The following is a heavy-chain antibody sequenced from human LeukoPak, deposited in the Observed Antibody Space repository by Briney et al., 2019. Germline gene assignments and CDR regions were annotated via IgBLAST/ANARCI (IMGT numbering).Heavy chain of an antibody. CDR1: GFTFSSYG. CDR2: IRFYGSNK. J-gene: IGHJ4*02. V-gene: IGHV3-30*02. D-gene: IGHD2-2*03. CDR3: AKESLMDIVVVPAARSPFDY. Sequence: PGGSLRLPCAASGFTFSSYGMHWVPHAPGQALAGVSFIRFYGSNKYYAHSVKGRYPLPRHNPQNTLYPQMNSLRAEGTAVYYCAKESLMDIVVVPAARSPFDYWGQGTLVTVSS.